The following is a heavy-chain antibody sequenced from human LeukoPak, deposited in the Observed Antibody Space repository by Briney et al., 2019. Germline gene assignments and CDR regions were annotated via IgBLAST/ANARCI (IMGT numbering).Heavy chain of an antibody. CDR3: ARDRQLLEPSFDP. J-gene: IGHJ5*01. CDR1: GGSISTSGYY. D-gene: IGHD1-1*01. CDR2: VSSDGGT. V-gene: IGHV4-39*07. Sequence: KPSETLSLTCTVSGGSISTSGYYWAWIRQPPGKGLEWIGSVSSDGGTSHTSLKSRVTMALDTSKNQFSLRLTSVTAADTAVYYCARDRQLLEPSFDPWGQGTLVTVSS.